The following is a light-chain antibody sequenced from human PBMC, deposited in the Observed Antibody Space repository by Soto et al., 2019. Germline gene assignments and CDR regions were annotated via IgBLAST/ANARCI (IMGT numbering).Light chain of an antibody. V-gene: IGLV2-14*03. Sequence: QSALTQPASVSGSPGQSITISCTGIGTNLGGYNFISWFQLRPDKAPKLIIFDVSSRPSGVSDRFSGSKSGNTASLTISGLQAEDEADYYCSSYTTTSTYVFVGGTKLTVL. J-gene: IGLJ2*01. CDR3: SSYTTTSTYV. CDR2: DVS. CDR1: GTNLGGYNF.